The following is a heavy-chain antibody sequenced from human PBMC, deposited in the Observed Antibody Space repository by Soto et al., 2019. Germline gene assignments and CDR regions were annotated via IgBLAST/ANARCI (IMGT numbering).Heavy chain of an antibody. CDR3: ARQGRIVGGDFDY. V-gene: IGHV4-59*08. CDR2: IYYSGST. Sequence: QVQLQESGPGLVKPSETLSLTCTVSGGSISSYYWSWIRQPPGKGLEWIGYIYYSGSTNYNPSLKSRVTISVDPSKNQFSLKLSSVTAADTAVYYCARQGRIVGGDFDYWGQGTLVTVSS. CDR1: GGSISSYY. D-gene: IGHD2-15*01. J-gene: IGHJ4*02.